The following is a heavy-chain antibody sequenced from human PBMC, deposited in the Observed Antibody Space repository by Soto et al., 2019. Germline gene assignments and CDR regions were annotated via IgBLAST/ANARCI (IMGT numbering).Heavy chain of an antibody. D-gene: IGHD3-9*01. CDR1: GGSISSGGYY. CDR3: VRTRLLRYFDWPTDY. V-gene: IGHV4-31*03. J-gene: IGHJ4*02. Sequence: SETLSLTCTVSGGSISSGGYYWSWIRQHPGKGLEWIGYIYYSGSTYYNPSLKSRVTISVDTSKNQFSLKLSSVTAADTAVYYCVRTRLLRYFDWPTDYWGQGTLVTVSS. CDR2: IYYSGST.